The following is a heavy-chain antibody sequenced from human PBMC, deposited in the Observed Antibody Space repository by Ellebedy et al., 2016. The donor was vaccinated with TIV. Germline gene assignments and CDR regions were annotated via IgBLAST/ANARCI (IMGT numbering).Heavy chain of an antibody. CDR1: GYTLTELS. V-gene: IGHV1-24*01. Sequence: ASVKVSXXVSGYTLTELSMHWVRQAPGKGLEWMGGFDPEDGETIYAQKFQGRVTMTEDTSTDTAYMELSSLRSEDTAVYYCATLGAGYYDSSQTNAFDIWGQGTMVTVSS. D-gene: IGHD3-22*01. J-gene: IGHJ3*02. CDR3: ATLGAGYYDSSQTNAFDI. CDR2: FDPEDGET.